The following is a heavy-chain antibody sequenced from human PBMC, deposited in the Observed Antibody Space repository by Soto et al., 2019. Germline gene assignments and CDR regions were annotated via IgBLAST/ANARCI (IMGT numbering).Heavy chain of an antibody. CDR3: AMQVKYQLLQNWFDP. V-gene: IGHV1-69*13. CDR1: GGTFSSYA. D-gene: IGHD2-2*01. CDR2: IIPIFGTA. J-gene: IGHJ5*02. Sequence: GASVKVCCKASGGTFSSYAISWVRQAPGQGLEWMGGIIPIFGTANYAQKFQGRVTITADESTSTAYMELSSLRSEDTAVYYCAMQVKYQLLQNWFDPWGQGTLGTVSS.